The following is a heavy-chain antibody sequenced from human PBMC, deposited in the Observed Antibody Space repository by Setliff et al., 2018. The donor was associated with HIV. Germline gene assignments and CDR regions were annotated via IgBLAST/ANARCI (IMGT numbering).Heavy chain of an antibody. V-gene: IGHV1-2*02. CDR3: ARRGALSGFFFPNWLDP. D-gene: IGHD6-19*01. CDR1: GYTLTGYY. J-gene: IGHJ5*02. CDR2: INPHSGNT. Sequence: ASVMVSCKASGYTLTGYYMHWVRLAPGLGLEWMGWINPHSGNTDFAQRFQGRITMTRDTSINTVYMDLSRLTSDDTGIYYCARRGALSGFFFPNWLDPWGQGTLVTVSS.